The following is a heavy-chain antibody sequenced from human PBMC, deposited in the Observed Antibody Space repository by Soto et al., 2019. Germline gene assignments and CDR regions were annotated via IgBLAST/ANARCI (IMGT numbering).Heavy chain of an antibody. J-gene: IGHJ4*02. V-gene: IGHV3-23*01. CDR3: AKDLSREPHYFDY. Sequence: EVQLLESGGGLVQPGGSLRLSCAASGFTFSSYAMSWVRQAPGKGLEWVSAISGSGGSTYYADSVKGRFTISRDNSKNTLYLQMNSLRGEDTAVYYCAKDLSREPHYFDYWGQGTLVTLSS. CDR2: ISGSGGST. D-gene: IGHD1-26*01. CDR1: GFTFSSYA.